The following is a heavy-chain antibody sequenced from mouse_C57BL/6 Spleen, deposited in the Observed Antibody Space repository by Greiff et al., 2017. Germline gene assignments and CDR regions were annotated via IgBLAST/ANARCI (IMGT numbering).Heavy chain of an antibody. CDR2: ISSGSSTI. D-gene: IGHD1-1*01. CDR1: GFTFSDYG. J-gene: IGHJ3*01. V-gene: IGHV5-17*01. CDR3: ARTTGFAY. Sequence: EVMLVESGGGLVQPGGSLKLSCAASGFTFSDYGMHWVRQAPEKGLEWVAYISSGSSTIYYADTVKGRFTISRDNAKNTLFLQMTSLRSEDTAMYYCARTTGFAYWGQGTLVTVSA.